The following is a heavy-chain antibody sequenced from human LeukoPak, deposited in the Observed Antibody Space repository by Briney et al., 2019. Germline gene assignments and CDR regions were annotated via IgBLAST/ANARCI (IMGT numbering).Heavy chain of an antibody. CDR1: GFTVSSNY. J-gene: IGHJ4*02. V-gene: IGHV3-53*01. CDR2: IYSGGST. CDR3: ARGEDGYIDY. Sequence: PGGSLRLSCAASGFTVSSNYMGWVRQAPGRGLEWVSVIYSGGSTYYADSVKGRFTISRDNSKNTLYLRMNSLRAEDTAVYYCARGEDGYIDYWGQGTLVTVSS. D-gene: IGHD5-24*01.